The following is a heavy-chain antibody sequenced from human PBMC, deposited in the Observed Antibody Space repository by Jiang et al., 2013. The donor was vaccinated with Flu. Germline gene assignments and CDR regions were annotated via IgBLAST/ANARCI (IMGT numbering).Heavy chain of an antibody. Sequence: LLKPSETLSLTCAVSNGSVSTYHWNWVRRPAGKGLEWIGRLQTSGYINYNPSLRSRVTMSVDTSKNQFSLRLSSVTAADTAVYYCASSRVNAGSVDYWGRGTLVTVSS. CDR1: NGSVSTYH. J-gene: IGHJ4*02. CDR3: ASSRVNAGSVDY. D-gene: IGHD6-19*01. CDR2: LQTSGYI. V-gene: IGHV4-4*07.